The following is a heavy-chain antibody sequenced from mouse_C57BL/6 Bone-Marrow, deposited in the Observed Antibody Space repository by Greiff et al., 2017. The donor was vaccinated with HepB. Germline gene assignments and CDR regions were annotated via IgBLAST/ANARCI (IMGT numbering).Heavy chain of an antibody. D-gene: IGHD2-3*01. V-gene: IGHV3-6*01. CDR1: GYSITSGYY. CDR2: ISYDGSN. Sequence: DVKLQESGPGLVKPSQSLSLTCSVPGYSITSGYYWNWIRQFPGNKLEWMGYISYDGSNNYNPSLKNRISITRDTSKNQFFLKLNSVTTEDTATYYCAREGWLAYFDYWGQGTTLTVSS. CDR3: AREGWLAYFDY. J-gene: IGHJ2*01.